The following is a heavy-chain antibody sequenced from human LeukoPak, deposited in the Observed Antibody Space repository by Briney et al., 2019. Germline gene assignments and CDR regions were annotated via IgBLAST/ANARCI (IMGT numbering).Heavy chain of an antibody. V-gene: IGHV3-7*01. D-gene: IGHD6-19*01. CDR1: GFTFNNYW. CDR3: ARVIQEWLMDV. CDR2: MKQDGGEK. J-gene: IGHJ6*02. Sequence: GGSLRLSCAASGFTFNNYWMTWVRQAPGKGLEWVAKMKQDGGEKFYADSVKGRFTISRDNAKKSLYLQMNSLRAGDTAVYYCARVIQEWLMDVWGQGTAVTVSS.